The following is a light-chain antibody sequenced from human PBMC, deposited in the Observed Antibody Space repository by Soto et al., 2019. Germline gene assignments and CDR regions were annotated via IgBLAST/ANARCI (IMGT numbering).Light chain of an antibody. V-gene: IGKV3D-15*01. CDR3: QQYRNWPWT. CDR2: GAS. Sequence: EIVMTQSPATLSLSPGERATLPCRTSQSFSNSLAWYRHKPGQPPRLLIYGASTRAAGIPARFSGSGSGTEFTLTISSLQSEDFADYYCQQYRNWPWTFGQGTKVDIK. CDR1: QSFSNS. J-gene: IGKJ1*01.